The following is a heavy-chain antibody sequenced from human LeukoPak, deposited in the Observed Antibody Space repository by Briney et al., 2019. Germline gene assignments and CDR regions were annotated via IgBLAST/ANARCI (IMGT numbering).Heavy chain of an antibody. J-gene: IGHJ4*02. V-gene: IGHV3-48*01. D-gene: IGHD3-10*01. CDR2: ISTTGRTI. Sequence: QSGGSLRLSCAASGFAFSSYSMNWVRQAPGRGLEWVSYISTTGRTIFYADSVKGRFTISRDTAKNSLYLQMNSLRAEDTAVYYCARIYSGSGSYYNTIDYWGQGTLVTVSS. CDR1: GFAFSSYS. CDR3: ARIYSGSGSYYNTIDY.